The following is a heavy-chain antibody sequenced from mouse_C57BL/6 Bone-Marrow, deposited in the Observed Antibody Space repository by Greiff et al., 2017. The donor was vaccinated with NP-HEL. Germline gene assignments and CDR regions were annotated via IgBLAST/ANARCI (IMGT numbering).Heavy chain of an antibody. J-gene: IGHJ3*01. Sequence: VQLQQSGPELVKPGASVKLSCKASGYTFTSYDINGVKQRPGQGLEWIGWLYPRDGSTKYNEKFKGKATLTVDTSFSTAYMEIHSLTSADSAVYFSARSEGLRRGFAYWGQGTLVTVSA. D-gene: IGHD2-4*01. CDR3: ARSEGLRRGFAY. V-gene: IGHV1-85*01. CDR2: LYPRDGST. CDR1: GYTFTSYD.